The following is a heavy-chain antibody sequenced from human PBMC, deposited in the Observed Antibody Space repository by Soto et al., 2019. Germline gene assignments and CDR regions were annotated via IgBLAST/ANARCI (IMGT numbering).Heavy chain of an antibody. CDR1: GDSVSNDNYY. CDR3: ARSQRGRTAFTFDY. V-gene: IGHV4-61*01. Sequence: SETLSLTCAVSGDSVSNDNYYWSWIRQPPGKGLEWIGYIYYSGTTNYNSYLKSRLSLSVDMSKNQFPLKLASVTAADTAVYFCARSQRGRTAFTFDYWGQGXLVTVYS. CDR2: IYYSGTT. J-gene: IGHJ4*02. D-gene: IGHD3-16*01.